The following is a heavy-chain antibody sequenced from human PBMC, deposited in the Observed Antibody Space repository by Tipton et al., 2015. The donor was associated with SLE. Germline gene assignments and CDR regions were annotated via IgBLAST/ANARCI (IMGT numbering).Heavy chain of an antibody. D-gene: IGHD5-24*01. Sequence: GSLRLSCAASGFTFSNYAMSWVRQAPGKGLEWVSAISGSGGSLYYADSMKGRLTISRDNSDNTQFLQMNSLRAEDTAIYYCAKGLNAEVATIDYWGQGTLVTVSS. CDR1: GFTFSNYA. V-gene: IGHV3-23*01. CDR2: ISGSGGSL. CDR3: AKGLNAEVATIDY. J-gene: IGHJ4*02.